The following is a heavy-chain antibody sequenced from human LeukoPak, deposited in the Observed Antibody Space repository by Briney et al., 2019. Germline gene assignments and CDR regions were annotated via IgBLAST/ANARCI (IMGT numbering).Heavy chain of an antibody. V-gene: IGHV1-2*06. D-gene: IGHD3-22*01. CDR1: GYTFTGYY. Sequence: ASVKVSCKASGYTFTGYYMPWVRQAPGQGLEWMGRINPNSGGKNYAQKFQGRVTMTRDTSISTAYMELSRLRSDDTAVYYCARDDSRPYYYDSSGYVYWGQGTLVTVSS. CDR2: INPNSGGK. J-gene: IGHJ4*02. CDR3: ARDDSRPYYYDSSGYVY.